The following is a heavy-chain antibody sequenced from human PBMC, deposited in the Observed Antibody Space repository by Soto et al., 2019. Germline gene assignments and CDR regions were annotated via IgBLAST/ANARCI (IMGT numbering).Heavy chain of an antibody. J-gene: IGHJ4*02. V-gene: IGHV4-39*01. CDR1: GGSISSSSYY. D-gene: IGHD3-22*01. Sequence: PSETLSLTCTVSGGSISSSSYYWGWIRQPPGKGLEWIGSIYYSGSTYYNPSLKSRVTISVDTSKNQFSLKLSSVTAADTAVYYCARFNYYDSSGYYWGQGTLVTVYS. CDR2: IYYSGST. CDR3: ARFNYYDSSGYY.